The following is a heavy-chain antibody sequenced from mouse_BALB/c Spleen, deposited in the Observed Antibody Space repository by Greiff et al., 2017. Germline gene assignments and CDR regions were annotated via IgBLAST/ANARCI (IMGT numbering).Heavy chain of an antibody. V-gene: IGHV3-6*02. CDR1: GYSITSGYY. Sequence: DVQLQESGPGLVKPSQSLSLTCSVTGYSITSGYYWNWIRQFPGNKLEWMGYISYDGSNNYNPSLKNRISITRDTSKNQFFLKLNSVTTEDTATYYCARDDYRYGFDYWGQGTTLTVSS. D-gene: IGHD2-14*01. J-gene: IGHJ2*01. CDR3: ARDDYRYGFDY. CDR2: ISYDGSN.